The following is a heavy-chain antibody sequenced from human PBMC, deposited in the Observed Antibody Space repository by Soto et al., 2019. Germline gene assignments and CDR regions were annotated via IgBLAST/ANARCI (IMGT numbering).Heavy chain of an antibody. V-gene: IGHV3-23*01. D-gene: IGHD1-1*01. CDR1: GFTFSTYT. CDR3: AKDRVPDGRWNFDY. Sequence: EVQLLESGGGLVQPGGSLRLSCSASGFTFSTYTMNWVRKAQGKGREWVSAIAGNVGRTDYADSMKGRVTISRDNSENTLFLQMNSLRPEDTAVYYCAKDRVPDGRWNFDYWGQGILVTVSS. CDR2: IAGNVGRT. J-gene: IGHJ4*02.